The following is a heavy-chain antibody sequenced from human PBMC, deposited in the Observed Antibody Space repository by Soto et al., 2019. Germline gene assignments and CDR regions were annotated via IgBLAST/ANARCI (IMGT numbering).Heavy chain of an antibody. D-gene: IGHD6-19*01. V-gene: IGHV4-34*01. J-gene: IGHJ4*02. Sequence: SETLSVTCAVHGGSFSGYYWSWIRQPPGKGLEWIGEINHSGSTNYNPSLKSRVTISVDTSKNQFSLKLSSVTAADTAVYYCARGSARPGIAVAGRYYFDYWGQGTLVTVSS. CDR1: GGSFSGYY. CDR3: ARGSARPGIAVAGRYYFDY. CDR2: INHSGST.